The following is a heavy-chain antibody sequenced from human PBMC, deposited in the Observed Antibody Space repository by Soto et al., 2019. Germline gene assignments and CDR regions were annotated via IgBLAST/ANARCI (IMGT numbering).Heavy chain of an antibody. D-gene: IGHD6-13*01. CDR3: ARRLAAAGPPYSDY. CDR2: IYPGDSDT. Sequence: GGSLKISCKGSGYSFTRYWIGWVRQMPGKGLEWMGIIYPGDSDTRYSPSFQGQVTISADKSISTAYLQWSSLKASDTAMYYCARRLAAAGPPYSDYWGQGTLVTVSS. J-gene: IGHJ4*02. CDR1: GYSFTRYW. V-gene: IGHV5-51*01.